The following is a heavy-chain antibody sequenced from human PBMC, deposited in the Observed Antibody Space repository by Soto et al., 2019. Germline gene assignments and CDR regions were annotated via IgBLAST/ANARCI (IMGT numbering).Heavy chain of an antibody. Sequence: EVQLVQSGAEVKKPGESLKISCKGSGYTFTSNWIGWVRQMPGKGLEWMGIIYPGDSETRYSPSFQGQVTISADKPINTAYLQWSSLKASDTAIYYGARTFAGHLYSFDFCGQGTLVTVSS. CDR3: ARTFAGHLYSFDF. CDR2: IYPGDSET. V-gene: IGHV5-51*04. CDR1: GYTFTSNW. J-gene: IGHJ4*02.